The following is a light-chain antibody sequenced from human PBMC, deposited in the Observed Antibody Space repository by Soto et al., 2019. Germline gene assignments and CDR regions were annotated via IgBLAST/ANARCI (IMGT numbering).Light chain of an antibody. CDR3: QQYNSYLVP. Sequence: DIQMTQSPSTLSASVGDRVTITCRASQSISSWLAWYQQKPGTAPKLLIYKASSLESGVPSRFSGTGCGTVFTLTISSLQPDDFATYSCQQYNSYLVPFGPGTKVDIK. J-gene: IGKJ3*01. V-gene: IGKV1-5*03. CDR1: QSISSW. CDR2: KAS.